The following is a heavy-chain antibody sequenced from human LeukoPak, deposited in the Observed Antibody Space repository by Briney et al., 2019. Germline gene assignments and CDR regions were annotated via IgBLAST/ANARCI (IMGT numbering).Heavy chain of an antibody. CDR1: GYTFTSYD. V-gene: IGHV1-8*01. CDR2: MSPNSGDT. CDR3: ARGPPNWGYDS. J-gene: IGHJ4*02. D-gene: IGHD7-27*01. Sequence: EASVKVSCKASGYTFTSYDFNWVRQATGQRPEWMGWMSPNSGDTGYAQKFQDRVTMTRNTSISTAYMELSSLRSDDTAVYYCARGPPNWGYDSWGPGTLVTVSS.